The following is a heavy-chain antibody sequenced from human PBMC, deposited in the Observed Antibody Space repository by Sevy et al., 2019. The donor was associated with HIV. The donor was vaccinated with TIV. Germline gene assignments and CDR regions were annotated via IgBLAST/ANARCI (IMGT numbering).Heavy chain of an antibody. CDR3: ARSPSISYYYYMDV. J-gene: IGHJ6*03. D-gene: IGHD6-6*01. CDR1: GGPISSYY. V-gene: IGHV4-59*01. Sequence: SETLSLTCTVSGGPISSYYWSWIRQPPGKGLEWIGYIYYSGSTNYNPSLKSRVTISVDTSKNQFSLKLSSVTAADTAVYYCARSPSISYYYYMDVWGKGTTVTVSS. CDR2: IYYSGST.